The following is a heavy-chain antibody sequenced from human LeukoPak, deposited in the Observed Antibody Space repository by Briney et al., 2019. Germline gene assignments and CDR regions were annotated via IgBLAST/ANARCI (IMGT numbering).Heavy chain of an antibody. D-gene: IGHD4/OR15-4a*01. Sequence: GESLKISCKGSGYSFTTYWIGGGPQRPGKGLEWMGTIYPGDSDTRYSPSFQGQVAISADKSISTAYLQWSSLKASDTAMYYCARGVQHYYMDVWGKGTTVTVSS. CDR1: GYSFTTYW. J-gene: IGHJ6*03. CDR2: IYPGDSDT. V-gene: IGHV5-51*01. CDR3: ARGVQHYYMDV.